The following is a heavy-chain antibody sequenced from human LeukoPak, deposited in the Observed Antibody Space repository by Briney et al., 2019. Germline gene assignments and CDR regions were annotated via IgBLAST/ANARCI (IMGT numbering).Heavy chain of an antibody. J-gene: IGHJ4*02. CDR3: ARGRTTGEFDY. D-gene: IGHD4-11*01. CDR1: GGTFSSHA. CDR2: INPIFHTP. V-gene: IGHV1-69*05. Sequence: ASVKVSCKASGGTFSSHAISWVRQAPGQGLEWMGVINPIFHTPTYAKKFQGRLTITKDESMSTASMDLSSLISDDTAAYYCARGRTTGEFDYWGQGTLVTVSS.